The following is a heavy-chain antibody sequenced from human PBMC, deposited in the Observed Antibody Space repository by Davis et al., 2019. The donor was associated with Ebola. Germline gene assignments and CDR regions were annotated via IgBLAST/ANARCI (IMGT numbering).Heavy chain of an antibody. Sequence: SGPTLVKPTQTLTLTCTVSGFSLTTNGMCVSWIRQHPGKALEWLARIDWDDYKYYTTSLKTRLTLSKDTSKKQVVLTMANMDPVDTATYYCARMDAYYRYYAMDVWGQGITVTVSS. CDR3: ARMDAYYRYYAMDV. CDR1: GFSLTTNGMC. D-gene: IGHD1-26*01. V-gene: IGHV2-70*11. CDR2: IDWDDYK. J-gene: IGHJ6*02.